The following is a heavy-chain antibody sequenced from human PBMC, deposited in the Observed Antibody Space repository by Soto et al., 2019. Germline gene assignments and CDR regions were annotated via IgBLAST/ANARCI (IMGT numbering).Heavy chain of an antibody. CDR1: GGSFSGYY. CDR3: ARGYPPFRLNWFDP. Sequence: PSETLSLTCAVYGGSFSGYYWSWIRQPPGKGLEWIGEINHSGSTNYNPSLKSRVTISVDTSKNQFSLKLSSVTAADTAVYYCARGYPPFRLNWFDPWGQGTLVTVSS. J-gene: IGHJ5*02. V-gene: IGHV4-34*01. D-gene: IGHD6-6*01. CDR2: INHSGST.